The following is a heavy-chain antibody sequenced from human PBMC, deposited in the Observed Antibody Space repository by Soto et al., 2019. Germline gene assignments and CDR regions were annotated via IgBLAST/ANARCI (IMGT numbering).Heavy chain of an antibody. CDR3: AGGLFIVVVPAATKYYYYYGMDV. Sequence: SVKVSCKASGGTFSSYAISWVRQAPGQGLAWMGGIIPIFGTANYAQKFQGRVTITADESTSTAYMELSSLRSEDTAVYYCAGGLFIVVVPAATKYYYYYGMDVWGQGTTVTVSS. V-gene: IGHV1-69*13. D-gene: IGHD2-2*01. CDR2: IIPIFGTA. J-gene: IGHJ6*02. CDR1: GGTFSSYA.